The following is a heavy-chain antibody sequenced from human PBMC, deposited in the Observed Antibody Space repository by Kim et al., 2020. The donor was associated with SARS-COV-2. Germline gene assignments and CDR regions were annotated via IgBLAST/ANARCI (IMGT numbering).Heavy chain of an antibody. CDR3: ARVGVRGVIFDY. D-gene: IGHD3-10*01. CDR2: IYYSGST. Sequence: SETLSLTCTVSGGSVSSGSYYWSWIRQPPGKGLEWIGYIYYSGSTNYNPSLKSRVTISVDTSKNQFSLKLSSVTAADTAVYYCARVGVRGVIFDYWGQGTLVTVSS. CDR1: GGSVSSGSYY. J-gene: IGHJ4*02. V-gene: IGHV4-61*01.